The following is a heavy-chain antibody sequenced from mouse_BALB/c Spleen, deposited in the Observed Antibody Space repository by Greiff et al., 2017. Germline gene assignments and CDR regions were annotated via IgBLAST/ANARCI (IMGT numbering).Heavy chain of an antibody. J-gene: IGHJ3*01. CDR3: ARPGYYGSSSWFAY. CDR1: GFTFSSYA. V-gene: IGHV5-9-3*01. D-gene: IGHD1-1*01. CDR2: ISSGGSYT. Sequence: EVKLVESGGGLVKPGGSLKLSCAASGFTFSSYAMSWVRQTPEKRLEWVATISSGGSYTYYPDSVKGRFTISRDNAKNTLYLQMSSLRSEDTAMYYCARPGYYGSSSWFAYWGQGTLVTVSA.